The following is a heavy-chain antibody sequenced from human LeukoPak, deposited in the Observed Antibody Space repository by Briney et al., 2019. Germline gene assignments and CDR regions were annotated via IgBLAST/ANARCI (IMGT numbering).Heavy chain of an antibody. J-gene: IGHJ6*03. CDR3: ARAGYSYGGNYYYMDV. D-gene: IGHD5-18*01. Sequence: PSETLSLTCTVSGGSISSYYWSWIRQPPGMVREWSGYIYYSGSTNYNPSLKSRVTISVDTSKNQFSLKLSSVTAADTAVYYCARAGYSYGGNYYYMDVWGKGTTVTVSS. CDR1: GGSISSYY. CDR2: IYYSGST. V-gene: IGHV4-59*08.